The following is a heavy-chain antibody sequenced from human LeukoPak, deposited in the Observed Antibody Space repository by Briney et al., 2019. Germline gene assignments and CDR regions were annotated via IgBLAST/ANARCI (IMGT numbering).Heavy chain of an antibody. D-gene: IGHD1-26*01. V-gene: IGHV5-51*01. Sequence: GESLKISCKGSGYTFSKYWIGWVRQMPGKGLEWMGIIYPPDSDTKYSPSFRGQVTMSVDKSTDTAYLRWSSLKASDTAMYYCARPGVGAVYYFDSWGQGTLVTVSS. J-gene: IGHJ4*02. CDR2: IYPPDSDT. CDR1: GYTFSKYW. CDR3: ARPGVGAVYYFDS.